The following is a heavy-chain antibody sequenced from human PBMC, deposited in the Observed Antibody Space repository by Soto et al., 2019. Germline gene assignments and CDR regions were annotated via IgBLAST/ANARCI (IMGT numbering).Heavy chain of an antibody. Sequence: EVQLVESGGGLVQPGGSLRLSCAASGFSFSSYDMHWVRQATGKGLEWVSAIGTAGDTYYPGSVKGRFTISRENAKNSLYLQMNSLRAGDTAVYYCARANMEYNTDAFDIWGQGTMVTVSS. V-gene: IGHV3-13*04. J-gene: IGHJ3*02. CDR3: ARANMEYNTDAFDI. D-gene: IGHD1-1*01. CDR1: GFSFSSYD. CDR2: IGTAGDT.